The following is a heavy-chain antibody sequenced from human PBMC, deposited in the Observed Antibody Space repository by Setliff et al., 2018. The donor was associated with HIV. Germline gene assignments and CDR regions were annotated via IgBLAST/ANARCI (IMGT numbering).Heavy chain of an antibody. CDR1: GYTFTSYG. CDR3: AGPRGDEAFDV. V-gene: IGHV1-69*05. Sequence: SVKVSCKASGYTFTSYGMSWVRQAPGQGLEWMGGTIPMFGTANYAQKFQGRVTITTDESTNTGYMELSSLTSDDTAVYYCAGPRGDEAFDVWGQGTMVTVSS. CDR2: TIPMFGTA. J-gene: IGHJ3*01.